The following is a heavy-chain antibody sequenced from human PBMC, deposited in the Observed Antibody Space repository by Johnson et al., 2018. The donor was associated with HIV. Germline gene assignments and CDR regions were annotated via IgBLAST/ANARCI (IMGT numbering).Heavy chain of an antibody. V-gene: IGHV3-30*04. CDR1: GFTFSSYA. CDR2: ISYDGSNK. D-gene: IGHD6-25*01. Sequence: QEKLVESGGGLVQPGGSLRLSCAASGFTFSSYAMHWVRQAPGKGLEWVAVISYDGSNKYYVESVKGRFTISRDNSKNTLFLQMNSLRAEDTAVYYCASPLGGAAGPMDELDIWGQGTMVTVSS. CDR3: ASPLGGAAGPMDELDI. J-gene: IGHJ3*02.